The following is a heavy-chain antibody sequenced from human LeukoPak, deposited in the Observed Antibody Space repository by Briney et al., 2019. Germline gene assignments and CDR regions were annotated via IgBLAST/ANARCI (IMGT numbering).Heavy chain of an antibody. Sequence: GGSLRLSCAASGFTFSNYWMSWVRQAPGKGLEWVANINQDGTEIYSVDSVKGRFTISRDNAKNSLFLQINSLRAEDTAVYYCARDQGSVIVVRPTNWYFDFWGRGTLVTVSS. CDR2: INQDGTEI. V-gene: IGHV3-7*01. CDR3: ARDQGSVIVVRPTNWYFDF. J-gene: IGHJ2*01. D-gene: IGHD3-22*01. CDR1: GFTFSNYW.